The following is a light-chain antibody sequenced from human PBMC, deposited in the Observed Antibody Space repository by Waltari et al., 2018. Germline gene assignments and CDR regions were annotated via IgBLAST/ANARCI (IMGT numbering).Light chain of an antibody. CDR3: QQYDIAPRT. CDR2: GTF. J-gene: IGKJ4*01. Sequence: ELVLTQSPGTLSLSPGEGATLSCRTSQTIRTTNLAWYQQKPGHAPTLLNYGTFTSATGIPDRFSGSGSGTHISLTISSLEAEDFVTYYCQQYDIAPRTVGGGTKVEIK. CDR1: QTIRTTN. V-gene: IGKV3-20*01.